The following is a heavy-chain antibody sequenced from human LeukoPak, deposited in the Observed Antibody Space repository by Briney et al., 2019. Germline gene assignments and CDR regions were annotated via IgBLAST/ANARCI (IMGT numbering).Heavy chain of an antibody. D-gene: IGHD1-26*01. CDR3: AERGAEVGATVAPGDY. V-gene: IGHV1-2*02. J-gene: IGHJ4*02. Sequence: ASVKVSCKASGYTFTGYYMHWVRQAPGQGLEWMGWINPNSGGTNYAQKFQGRVTMTRDTSISTAYMELSRLRSDDTAVYYCAERGAEVGATVAPGDYWGQGTLVTVSS. CDR2: INPNSGGT. CDR1: GYTFTGYY.